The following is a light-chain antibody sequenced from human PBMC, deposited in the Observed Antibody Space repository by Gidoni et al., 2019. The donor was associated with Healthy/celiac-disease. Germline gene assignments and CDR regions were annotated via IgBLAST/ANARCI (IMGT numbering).Light chain of an antibody. CDR1: SSNNGNNY. V-gene: IGLV1-51*01. J-gene: IGLJ2*01. Sequence: QSVLTQPPSVSAAPVQKVTISCSGSSSNNGNNYVSWYQQLPGTAPKLLIYDNNKRPSGIPDRLSGSKSGTSATLGITGLQTGDEADYYCGTWDSSLSGVVFGGGTKLTVL. CDR2: DNN. CDR3: GTWDSSLSGVV.